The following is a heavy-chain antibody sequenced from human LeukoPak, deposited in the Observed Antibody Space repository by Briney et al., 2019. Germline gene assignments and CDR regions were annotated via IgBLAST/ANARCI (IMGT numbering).Heavy chain of an antibody. V-gene: IGHV3-9*01. CDR3: AKDKGSGWSGIDY. D-gene: IGHD6-19*01. CDR1: GFTFDDYA. Sequence: GGSLRLSCAASGFTFDDYAMHWVRQTPGKGLEWVSGINWKSGSIGYADSVKGRFTISRDNAKNSLYLQMNSLRPEDTAFYYCAKDKGSGWSGIDYWGQGTLVTVAS. CDR2: INWKSGSI. J-gene: IGHJ4*02.